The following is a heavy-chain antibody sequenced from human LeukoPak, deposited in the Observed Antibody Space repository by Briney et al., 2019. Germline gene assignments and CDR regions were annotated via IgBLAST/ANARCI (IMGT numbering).Heavy chain of an antibody. Sequence: PGRSLRLSCAVSGFTFSTCVMVWVRQAPGKGLEWVSVIYGGGNIYYADSVKGRFTISRDNSKNTLYLQMNSLRAEDTAVYYCARGAGYNYPYYFDYWGQGTLVTVSS. CDR2: IYGGGNI. D-gene: IGHD5-24*01. V-gene: IGHV3-53*01. CDR1: GFTFSTCV. CDR3: ARGAGYNYPYYFDY. J-gene: IGHJ4*02.